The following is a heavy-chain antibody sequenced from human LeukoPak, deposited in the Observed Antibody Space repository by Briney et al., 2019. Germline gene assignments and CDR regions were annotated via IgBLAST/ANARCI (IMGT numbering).Heavy chain of an antibody. Sequence: SQTLSLTCAVSGGSISSGGYSWSWIRQPPGKGLEWIGYIYHSGSTYYNPSLKSRVTISVGRSKNQFSLKLSSVTAADTAVYYCARGPFGELFPLTYYYGMDVWGQGTTVTVSS. D-gene: IGHD3-10*01. J-gene: IGHJ6*02. V-gene: IGHV4-30-2*01. CDR3: ARGPFGELFPLTYYYGMDV. CDR1: GGSISSGGYS. CDR2: IYHSGST.